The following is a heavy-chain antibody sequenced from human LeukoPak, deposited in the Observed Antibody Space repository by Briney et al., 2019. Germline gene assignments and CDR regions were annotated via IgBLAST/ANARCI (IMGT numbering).Heavy chain of an antibody. D-gene: IGHD3-22*01. CDR2: IGTYGGDT. V-gene: IGHV1-18*01. Sequence: ASVKVSCKATSRISLVRQAPGQGLEWMGWIGTYGGDTYYAQKFQGRITVTTDTSTSTVYMELRNLRSDDTAVYYCARDLRNLYDDSGYNRDFDSWGQGTLVTVSS. J-gene: IGHJ5*01. CDR1: TSR. CDR3: ARDLRNLYDDSGYNRDFDS.